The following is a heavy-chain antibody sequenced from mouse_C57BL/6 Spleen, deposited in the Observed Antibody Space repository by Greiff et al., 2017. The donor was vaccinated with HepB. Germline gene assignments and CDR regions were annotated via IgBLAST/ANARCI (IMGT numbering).Heavy chain of an antibody. CDR1: GYTFTSYW. CDR3: AREGQLRAMDY. CDR2: IHPNSGST. V-gene: IGHV1-64*01. D-gene: IGHD3-2*02. Sequence: QVQLQQPGAELVKPGASVKLSCKASGYTFTSYWMHWVKQRPGQGLEWIGMIHPNSGSTNYNEKFKSKATLTVDKSSSTADMQLSSLTSEDSAVYYGAREGQLRAMDYWGQGTSVTVSS. J-gene: IGHJ4*01.